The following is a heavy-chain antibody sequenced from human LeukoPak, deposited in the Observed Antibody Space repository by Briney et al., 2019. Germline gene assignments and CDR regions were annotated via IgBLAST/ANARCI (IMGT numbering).Heavy chain of an antibody. CDR1: GFTFNDYA. CDR3: AKGGGSGPPSYMDV. V-gene: IGHV3-9*01. J-gene: IGHJ6*03. Sequence: PGGSLRLSCAASGFTFNDYAMHWVRQAPGKGLEWVSGISWNSGSIGYADSVKGRFTISRDNAKNSLYLQMNSLRAEDTALYYCAKGGGSGPPSYMDVWGKGTTVTVSS. D-gene: IGHD2-15*01. CDR2: ISWNSGSI.